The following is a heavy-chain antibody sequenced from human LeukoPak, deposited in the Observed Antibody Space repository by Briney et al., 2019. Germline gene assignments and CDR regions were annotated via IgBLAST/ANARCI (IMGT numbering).Heavy chain of an antibody. D-gene: IGHD3-22*01. CDR3: ARDRGYYDSSGYYSFDY. CDR2: INSDGSST. V-gene: IGHV3-74*01. Sequence: GGSLRLSCAASGFTFSSYWLHWVRQAPGKGLVWVSRINSDGSSTSYADSVKGRFTISRDNAKNTLYLQMNSLRAEDTAVYYCARDRGYYDSSGYYSFDYWGQGTLVTVSS. CDR1: GFTFSSYW. J-gene: IGHJ4*02.